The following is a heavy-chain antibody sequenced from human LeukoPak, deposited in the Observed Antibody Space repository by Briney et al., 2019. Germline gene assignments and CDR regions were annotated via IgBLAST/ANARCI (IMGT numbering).Heavy chain of an antibody. J-gene: IGHJ6*02. CDR1: GFTFSSYG. D-gene: IGHD2-15*01. CDR3: AKDLGYCSGGSCYPTYYYYGMDV. Sequence: GGSLRLSCAASGFTFSSYGMHWVRQAPGKGLEWVAVIWYDGSNKYYADSVKGRFTISRDNSKNTLYLQMNSLRAEDTAVYYCAKDLGYCSGGSCYPTYYYYGMDVWGQGTAVTVSS. V-gene: IGHV3-30*02. CDR2: IWYDGSNK.